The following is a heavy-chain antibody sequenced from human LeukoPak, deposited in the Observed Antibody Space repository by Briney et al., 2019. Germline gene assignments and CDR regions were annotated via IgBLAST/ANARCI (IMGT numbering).Heavy chain of an antibody. CDR2: INHSGST. V-gene: IGHV4-34*01. Sequence: SETLSLTCAVYGGSFSGYYWSWIRQPPGKGLEWIGEINHSGSTNYNPSLKSRVTISVDTSKNQFSLKLSSVTAAGTAVYYCARGPQVAAGNYYYYYMDVWGKGTTVTVSS. D-gene: IGHD6-13*01. J-gene: IGHJ6*03. CDR1: GGSFSGYY. CDR3: ARGPQVAAGNYYYYYMDV.